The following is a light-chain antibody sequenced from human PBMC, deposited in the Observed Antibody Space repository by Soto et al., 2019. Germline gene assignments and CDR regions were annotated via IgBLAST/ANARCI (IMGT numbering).Light chain of an antibody. CDR2: GAS. CDR1: QSVSSSY. Sequence: EILLTQSAGTLSLSPGEIATLSCRSGQSVSSSYLAWYQQKPGQAPRLLIYGASSRATGIPDRFSGSGSGTDFTLTISRLESEDFAVYYCQQYGSSLTWTFGQGTKVDI. CDR3: QQYGSSLTWT. J-gene: IGKJ1*01. V-gene: IGKV3-20*01.